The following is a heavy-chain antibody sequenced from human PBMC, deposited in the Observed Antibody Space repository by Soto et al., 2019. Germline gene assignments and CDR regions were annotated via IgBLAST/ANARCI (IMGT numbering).Heavy chain of an antibody. CDR1: GFPFSSYA. CDR3: ARRGSGSNYDY. Sequence: EVQLLESGGGLVQPGGSLRPSCAASGFPFSSYAMGWVRQAPGKGLDGVSAISGSGESTSKEDSGKGRFNISSDNSKNTLYLQMNSVSAEDTAVYYCARRGSGSNYDYWGQGTLVNGSS. J-gene: IGHJ4*02. D-gene: IGHD1-26*01. CDR2: ISGSGEST. V-gene: IGHV3-23*01.